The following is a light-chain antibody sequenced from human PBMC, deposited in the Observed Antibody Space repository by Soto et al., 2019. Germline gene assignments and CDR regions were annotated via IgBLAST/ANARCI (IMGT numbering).Light chain of an antibody. CDR2: GAS. CDR3: QQYSLWPRT. V-gene: IGKV3D-15*01. Sequence: IVLTQSPATLSLSPWERATLSCRASQHLYNNLAWYQHKPGQAPRLLLYGASTRATGIPPRFSGTGTGTEFTLTISSLQSEDFAVYYCQQYSLWPRTFGGGTKVDIK. CDR1: QHLYNN. J-gene: IGKJ4*01.